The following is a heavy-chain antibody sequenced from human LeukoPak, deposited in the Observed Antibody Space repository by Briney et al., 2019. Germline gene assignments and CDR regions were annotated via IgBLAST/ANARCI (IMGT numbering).Heavy chain of an antibody. CDR1: GYTFTGYY. V-gene: IGHV1-2*02. J-gene: IGHJ4*02. CDR3: ARGALRDFWSGYYPTVGYFDY. Sequence: ASVKVSCKASGYTFTGYYMHWVRQAPGQGLEWMGWINPNSGGTNYAQKFQGRVTMTRDTSISTAYMELSGLRSDDTAVYYCARGALRDFWSGYYPTVGYFDYWGQGTLVTVSS. CDR2: INPNSGGT. D-gene: IGHD3-3*01.